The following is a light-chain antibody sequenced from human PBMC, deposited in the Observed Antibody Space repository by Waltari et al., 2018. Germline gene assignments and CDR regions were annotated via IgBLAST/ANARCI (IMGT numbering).Light chain of an antibody. CDR3: SSYSTSSSLIL. CDR1: SSDVCCYDF. V-gene: IGLV2-14*03. J-gene: IGLJ2*01. CDR2: DVN. Sequence: QSALSQPASVSGSPGQSITISCTGSSSDVCCYDFVSWYQQHPGKAPKLIIRDVNNRPSGVSNRFSGSKSGNTASLTISGLQAEDEADYYCSSYSTSSSLILFGEGTKVTVL.